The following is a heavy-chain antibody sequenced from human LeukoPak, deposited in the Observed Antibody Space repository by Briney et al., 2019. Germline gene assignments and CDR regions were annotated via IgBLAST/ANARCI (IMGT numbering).Heavy chain of an antibody. CDR3: AREGGTYYYDSSGSPGAWGY. CDR1: GFTFSDYY. J-gene: IGHJ4*02. D-gene: IGHD3-22*01. CDR2: ISSSSSYT. Sequence: PGGSLRLSCAASGFTFSDYYMSWIRQAPGKGLEWVSYISSSSSYTNYADSVKGRFTISRDNAKNSLYLQMNSLRAEDTAVYYCAREGGTYYYDSSGSPGAWGYWGQGTLVTVSS. V-gene: IGHV3-11*06.